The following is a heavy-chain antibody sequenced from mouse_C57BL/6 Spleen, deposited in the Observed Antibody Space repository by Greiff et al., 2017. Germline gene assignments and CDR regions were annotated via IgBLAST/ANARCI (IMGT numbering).Heavy chain of an antibody. CDR1: GFTFSSYG. D-gene: IGHD6-5*01. CDR3: ARQGPKGDYFDY. J-gene: IGHJ2*01. Sequence: EVQLVESGGDLVKPGGSLKLSCAASGFTFSSYGMSWVRQTPDKRLEWVATISSGGSYTYYPDSVQGRFTISRDNAKNTLYLQMSSLKSEDTAMYYCARQGPKGDYFDYWGQGTTLTVSS. V-gene: IGHV5-6*01. CDR2: ISSGGSYT.